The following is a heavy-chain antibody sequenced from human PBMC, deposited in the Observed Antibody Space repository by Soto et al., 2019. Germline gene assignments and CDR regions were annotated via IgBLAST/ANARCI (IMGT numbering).Heavy chain of an antibody. CDR3: AKGYSGYDIPDNDAFDI. CDR1: GFTFSSYA. J-gene: IGHJ3*02. CDR2: ISGSGGST. D-gene: IGHD5-12*01. Sequence: EVQLLESGGGLVQPGGSLRLSCAASGFTFSSYAMSWVRQAPGKGLEWVSAISGSGGSTYYADSVKGRFTISRDNSKNTLYLQMNSLRAEDTAVYYCAKGYSGYDIPDNDAFDIWGQGTMVTVSS. V-gene: IGHV3-23*01.